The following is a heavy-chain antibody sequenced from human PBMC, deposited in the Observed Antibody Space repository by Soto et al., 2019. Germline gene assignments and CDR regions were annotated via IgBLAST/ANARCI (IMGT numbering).Heavy chain of an antibody. CDR1: GFTFSSYG. D-gene: IGHD6-19*01. J-gene: IGHJ6*02. CDR3: ARSLLYSSGWYYYYGMDV. Sequence: GGSLRLSCAASGFTFSSYGMHWVRQAPGKGLEWVAVIWYDGSNKYYADSVKGRFTISRDNSKNTLYLQMNSLRAEDTAVYYCARSLLYSSGWYYYYGMDVWGQGTTVTVSS. CDR2: IWYDGSNK. V-gene: IGHV3-33*01.